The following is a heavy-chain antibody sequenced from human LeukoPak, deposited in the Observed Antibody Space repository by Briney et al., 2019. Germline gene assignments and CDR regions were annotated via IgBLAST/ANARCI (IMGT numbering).Heavy chain of an antibody. CDR3: ARRGSRDGYNLISLAY. J-gene: IGHJ4*02. CDR2: IYSSGST. Sequence: SETLSLTCTVSGASINSYYWSWIRQPPGKGLEWIGYIYSSGSTNYNPSLKSRVTMSLGTSKNQFSLKLSSVTAADTAVYYCARRGSRDGYNLISLAYWGQGTLVTVSS. CDR1: GASINSYY. V-gene: IGHV4-59*12. D-gene: IGHD5-24*01.